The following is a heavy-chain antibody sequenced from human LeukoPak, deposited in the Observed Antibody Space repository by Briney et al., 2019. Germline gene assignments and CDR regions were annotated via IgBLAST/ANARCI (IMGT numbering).Heavy chain of an antibody. J-gene: IGHJ4*02. D-gene: IGHD6-19*01. CDR1: GFTFSSYG. CDR2: ISYDGSNK. CDR3: AKARRAVAGTGYYFDY. V-gene: IGHV3-30*18. Sequence: GGSLRLSCAASGFTFSSYGMHWVRQAPGKGLEWVAVISYDGSNKYYADSVKGRFTISRDNSKSTLYLQMNSLRAEDTAVYYCAKARRAVAGTGYYFDYWGQGTLVTVSS.